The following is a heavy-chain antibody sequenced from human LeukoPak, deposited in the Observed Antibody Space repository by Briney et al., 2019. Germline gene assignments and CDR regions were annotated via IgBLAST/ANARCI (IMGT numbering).Heavy chain of an antibody. J-gene: IGHJ4*02. CDR1: GGSFSGYY. Sequence: PSETLSLTCAVYGGSFSGYYWSWIRQPPGKGREGMGEINHSGSTNYNPSLKSRVTISVDTSKNQFSLKLSSVTAADTAVYYCARSGSYYGSGSYYRWDYWGQGTLVTVSS. CDR3: ARSGSYYGSGSYYRWDY. D-gene: IGHD3-10*01. V-gene: IGHV4-34*01. CDR2: INHSGST.